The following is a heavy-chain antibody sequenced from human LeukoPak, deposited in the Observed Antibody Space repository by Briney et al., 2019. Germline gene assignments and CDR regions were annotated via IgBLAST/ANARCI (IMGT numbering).Heavy chain of an antibody. CDR2: INPNSGGT. D-gene: IGHD2-2*01. CDR1: GYTFSGYD. J-gene: IGHJ5*02. Sequence: ASVKVSCKASGYTFSGYDIHWVRQAPGQGLEWMGWINPNSGGTNYAQKFQGRVTMTRDTSISTAYMELSRLRSDDTAVYYCARERRTNLNWFDPWGQGTLVTVSS. V-gene: IGHV1-2*02. CDR3: ARERRTNLNWFDP.